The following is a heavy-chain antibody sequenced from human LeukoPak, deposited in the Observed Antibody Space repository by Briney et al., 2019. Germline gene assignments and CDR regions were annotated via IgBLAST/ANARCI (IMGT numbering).Heavy chain of an antibody. Sequence: GVSLRLSCAASGFTFDDYGMSWVRQAPGKGLEWVSGINWNGGSTGYADSVKGRFTISRDNAKNSLYLQMNSLRAEDTALYYCARDRIGYLYYYMDVWGKGTTVTVSS. V-gene: IGHV3-20*04. D-gene: IGHD5-12*01. CDR1: GFTFDDYG. CDR2: INWNGGST. CDR3: ARDRIGYLYYYMDV. J-gene: IGHJ6*03.